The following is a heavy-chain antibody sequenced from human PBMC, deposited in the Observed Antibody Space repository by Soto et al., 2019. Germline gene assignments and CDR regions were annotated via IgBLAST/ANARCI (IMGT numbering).Heavy chain of an antibody. CDR1: GFTFSSCG. CDR3: SKGAPYSTEYAVDS. Sequence: QVQLVESGGDVVQPGRSLRLSCAASGFTFSSCGMHWVRQAPGKGLEWVAVISHDGTKEYYADSVKGRFTVSRDNSKNTLHLQMNTLRAEDTAVYYCSKGAPYSTEYAVDSWGQGALVTVSS. V-gene: IGHV3-30*18. J-gene: IGHJ4*02. D-gene: IGHD2-15*01. CDR2: ISHDGTKE.